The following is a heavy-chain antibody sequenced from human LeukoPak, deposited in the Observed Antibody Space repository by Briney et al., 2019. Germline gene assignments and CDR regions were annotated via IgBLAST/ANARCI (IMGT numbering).Heavy chain of an antibody. CDR3: AKMQWLATNYY. Sequence: GGSLRLSCAASGFTFSSYGMHWARQAPGKGLEWVAVISYDGSNKFYGDSVKGRFTVSRDNSKNTLYLQMNSLRVEDMAVYYCAKMQWLATNYYWGQGTLVTVSS. D-gene: IGHD6-19*01. J-gene: IGHJ4*02. CDR1: GFTFSSYG. V-gene: IGHV3-30*18. CDR2: ISYDGSNK.